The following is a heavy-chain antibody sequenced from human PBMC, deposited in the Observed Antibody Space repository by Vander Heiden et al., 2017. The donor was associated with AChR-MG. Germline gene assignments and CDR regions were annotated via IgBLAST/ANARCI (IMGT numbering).Heavy chain of an antibody. CDR3: AKEETSGLHPPYGMDV. Sequence: EVQVLESGGGLVQPGGSLRLSCAASGCPFITYAMSWVGQAPGKGREWVSSITSTGSRTYYVDSVKGRFTISRDNSKNTLYLQMNSLRDEDTAVYYCAKEETSGLHPPYGMDVWGQGTMVAVSS. V-gene: IGHV3-23*01. CDR2: ITSTGSRT. D-gene: IGHD3-3*01. J-gene: IGHJ6*01. CDR1: GCPFITYA.